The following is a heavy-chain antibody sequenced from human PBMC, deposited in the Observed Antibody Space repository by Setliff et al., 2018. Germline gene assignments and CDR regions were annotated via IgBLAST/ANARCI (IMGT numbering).Heavy chain of an antibody. CDR3: AREPGTLGWYNSLDI. Sequence: SETLSLTCTVSGGSISRRTYFWSWIRQPAGKGREWIGRIYTSGSTNYNPSLKSRVSISVDTSKNQFSLMLSSVTAADTAVYYCAREPGTLGWYNSLDIWGQGTMVTVSS. D-gene: IGHD6-19*01. J-gene: IGHJ3*02. V-gene: IGHV4-61*02. CDR1: GGSISRRTYF. CDR2: IYTSGST.